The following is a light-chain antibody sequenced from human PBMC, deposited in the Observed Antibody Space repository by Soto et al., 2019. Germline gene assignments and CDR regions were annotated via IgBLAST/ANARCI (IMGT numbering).Light chain of an antibody. Sequence: EIVMTQSPAXLSVSPGERATLSCRASQSVSSNLAWYQQKPGQVPRLLIYGASTRATGIPARFSGSGSGTEFTLTISSLQSEDFAVYYCQQYNNWPITFGGXTKVEIK. V-gene: IGKV3D-15*01. J-gene: IGKJ4*01. CDR3: QQYNNWPIT. CDR1: QSVSSN. CDR2: GAS.